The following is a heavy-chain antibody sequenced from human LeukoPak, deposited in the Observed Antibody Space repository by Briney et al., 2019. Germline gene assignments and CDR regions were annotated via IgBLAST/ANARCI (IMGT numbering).Heavy chain of an antibody. J-gene: IGHJ4*02. CDR2: IYHSGST. Sequence: SETLSLTCTVSGYSISSGYYWGWIRQPPGKGLEWIGNIYHSGSTYYNPSLKSRVTISVDTSENQFSLKLSSVTAADTAVYYCARSAGDYFDYWGQGTLVTVSS. V-gene: IGHV4-38-2*02. D-gene: IGHD3-10*01. CDR3: ARSAGDYFDY. CDR1: GYSISSGYY.